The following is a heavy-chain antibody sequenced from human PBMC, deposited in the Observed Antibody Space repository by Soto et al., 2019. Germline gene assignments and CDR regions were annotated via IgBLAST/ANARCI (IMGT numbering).Heavy chain of an antibody. CDR3: AKDEGTSSTVFDY. CDR2: ITATDGNT. D-gene: IGHD4-4*01. CDR1: GFTFSSYA. V-gene: IGHV3-23*01. J-gene: IGHJ4*02. Sequence: GGSLRLSCAASGFTFSSYAMGWVRQAPGKGLEWVSSITATDGNTYYADSVRGRFTISRDNSRNFLFLQMNGLRPEDSALYYCAKDEGTSSTVFDYWGQGTLVTVSS.